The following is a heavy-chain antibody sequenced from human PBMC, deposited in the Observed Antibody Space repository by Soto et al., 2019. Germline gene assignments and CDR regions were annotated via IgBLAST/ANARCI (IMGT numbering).Heavy chain of an antibody. Sequence: GSLRLSCAASGFTFSSYAMHWVRQAPGKGLEWVAVISYDGSNKYYADSVKGRFTISRDNSKNTLYLQMNSLRAEDTAVYYCASDGSGSYYPYDYWGQGTLVTVSS. J-gene: IGHJ4*02. CDR2: ISYDGSNK. D-gene: IGHD3-10*01. V-gene: IGHV3-30-3*01. CDR1: GFTFSSYA. CDR3: ASDGSGSYYPYDY.